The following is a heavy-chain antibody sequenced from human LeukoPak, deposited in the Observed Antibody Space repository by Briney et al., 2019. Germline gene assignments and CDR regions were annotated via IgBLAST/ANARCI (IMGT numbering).Heavy chain of an antibody. V-gene: IGHV3-9*01. CDR2: ISWNSGSI. Sequence: PGGSLRLSCAASGFTFDDYAMHWVRQAPGKGLEWVSGISWNSGSIGYADSVKGRFTISRDNAKNSLYLQMNSLRAEDTALYYCAKSHSSGWYHYWYFDLWGRGTLVTVSS. J-gene: IGHJ2*01. CDR3: AKSHSSGWYHYWYFDL. CDR1: GFTFDDYA. D-gene: IGHD6-19*01.